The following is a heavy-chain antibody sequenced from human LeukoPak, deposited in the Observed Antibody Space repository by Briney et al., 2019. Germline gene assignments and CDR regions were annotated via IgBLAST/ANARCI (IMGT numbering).Heavy chain of an antibody. Sequence: PSEALSLTCSVSGGSVSSSNCYWSWIRQPPGKALDWVGYIYYSGTTKYNPSLKSRVTISVDTSKNQFSLRLNSVTAADTAVYYCARVWAAGDAFDIWGQGTVVTVSS. CDR2: IYYSGTT. CDR1: GGSVSSSNCY. V-gene: IGHV4-61*01. J-gene: IGHJ3*02. D-gene: IGHD6-25*01. CDR3: ARVWAAGDAFDI.